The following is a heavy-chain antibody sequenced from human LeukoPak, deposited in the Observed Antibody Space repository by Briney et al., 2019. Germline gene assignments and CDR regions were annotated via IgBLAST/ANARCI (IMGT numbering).Heavy chain of an antibody. V-gene: IGHV4-39*07. D-gene: IGHD3-9*01. CDR3: ARVVLRYFDWRPANRFDP. CDR1: GGSISSSSYY. Sequence: PSETLSLTCTVSGGSISSSSYYWGWIRQPPGKGLEWIGEINHSGSTNYNPSLKSRVTISVDTSKNQFSLKLSSVTAADTAVYYCARVVLRYFDWRPANRFDPWGQGTLVTVSS. J-gene: IGHJ5*02. CDR2: INHSGST.